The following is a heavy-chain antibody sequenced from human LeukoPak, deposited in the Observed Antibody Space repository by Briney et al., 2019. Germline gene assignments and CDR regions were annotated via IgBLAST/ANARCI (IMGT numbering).Heavy chain of an antibody. V-gene: IGHV1-2*02. D-gene: IGHD1/OR15-1a*01. CDR2: INPNSGGT. Sequence: GASVKVSCKASGYTFNGYYMHWVRQAPGQGLEWMGWINPNSGGTNYAQKFQGRVTMTRDTSISTAYMELSRLRFDDTAVYYCARATVATFYYMDVWGKGTTVTVSS. CDR3: ARATVATFYYMDV. J-gene: IGHJ6*03. CDR1: GYTFNGYY.